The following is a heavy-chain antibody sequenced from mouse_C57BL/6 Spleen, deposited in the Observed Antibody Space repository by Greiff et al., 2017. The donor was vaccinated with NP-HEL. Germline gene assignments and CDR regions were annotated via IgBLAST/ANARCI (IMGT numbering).Heavy chain of an antibody. CDR1: GYTFTDYY. J-gene: IGHJ2*01. V-gene: IGHV1-26*01. CDR3: ARIGNWDDFDY. D-gene: IGHD4-1*01. CDR2: INPNNGGT. Sequence: EVQLQQSGPELVKPGASVKISCKASGYTFTDYYMNWVKQSHGKSLEWIGDINPNNGGTSYNQKFKGKATLTVDKSSSTAYMELRSLTYEDSAVYYCARIGNWDDFDYWGQGTTLTVSS.